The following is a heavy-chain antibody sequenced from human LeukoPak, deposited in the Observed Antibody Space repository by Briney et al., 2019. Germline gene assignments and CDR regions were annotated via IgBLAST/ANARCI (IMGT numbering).Heavy chain of an antibody. V-gene: IGHV1-46*01. Sequence: APVKVSCKASGYTFTSYYMHWVRQAPGQGLEWMGIINPSGGSTSYAQKFQGRVTMTRDTSTSTVYMELSSLRSEDTAVYYCARDHGRWRFDYWGQGTLVTVSS. CDR2: INPSGGST. D-gene: IGHD5-24*01. CDR3: ARDHGRWRFDY. CDR1: GYTFTSYY. J-gene: IGHJ4*02.